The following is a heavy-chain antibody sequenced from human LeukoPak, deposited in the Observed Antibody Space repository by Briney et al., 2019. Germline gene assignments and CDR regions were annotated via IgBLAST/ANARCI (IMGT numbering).Heavy chain of an antibody. J-gene: IGHJ1*01. CDR2: IYSGGST. CDR3: ARDSYGDYDKYFQH. D-gene: IGHD4-17*01. CDR1: GFTVSSNY. Sequence: GGSLRLSCAASGFTVSSNYMSWVRQAPGKGLEWVSVIYSGGSTYYADSVKGRFTISRDNSKNTLYLQMNSLRAEDTAVYYCARDSYGDYDKYFQHWGQGTLVTVSS. V-gene: IGHV3-66*01.